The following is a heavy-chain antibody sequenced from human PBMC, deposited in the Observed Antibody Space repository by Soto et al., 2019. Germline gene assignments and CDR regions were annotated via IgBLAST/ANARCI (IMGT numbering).Heavy chain of an antibody. D-gene: IGHD3-9*01. CDR3: ARGELRYFDWLLKDYYGMDV. CDR2: IYYSGST. V-gene: IGHV4-59*01. Sequence: SETLSLTCTVSGGSISSYYWSWIRQPPGKGLEWIGYIYYSGSTNYNPSLKSQVTISVGTSKNQFSLKLSSVTAADTAVYYCARGELRYFDWLLKDYYGMDVWGQGTTVTVSS. J-gene: IGHJ6*02. CDR1: GGSISSYY.